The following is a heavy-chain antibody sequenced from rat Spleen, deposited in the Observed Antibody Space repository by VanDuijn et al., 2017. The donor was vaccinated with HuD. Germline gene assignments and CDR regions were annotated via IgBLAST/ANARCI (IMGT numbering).Heavy chain of an antibody. Sequence: EVQLQESGPGLVKPSQSLSLTCSVTGHSITSSYRWNWIRKLPGNKLEWMGYINSAGTTNYNPSLKSRISITRDTSKNQFFVQVNSINAEDTATYYCARSDGVHYYLPFADWGQGTLVTVSS. D-gene: IGHD1-12*02. J-gene: IGHJ3*01. CDR2: INSAGTT. V-gene: IGHV3-3*01. CDR1: GHSITSSYR. CDR3: ARSDGVHYYLPFAD.